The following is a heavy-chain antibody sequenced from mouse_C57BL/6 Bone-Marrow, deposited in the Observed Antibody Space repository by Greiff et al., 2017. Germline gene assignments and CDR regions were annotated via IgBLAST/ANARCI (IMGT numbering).Heavy chain of an antibody. CDR3: AYYAGFAY. V-gene: IGHV5-15*01. Sequence: EVMLVESGGGLVQPGGSLKLSCAASGFTFSDYGMAWVRQAPGKGPGWVTFISNLAYSIYYADTVTGRVTISRENAKNTLYLEMGSLGSEDTAMYDCAYYAGFAYWGQGTLVTVSA. CDR2: ISNLAYSI. J-gene: IGHJ3*01. D-gene: IGHD1-1*01. CDR1: GFTFSDYG.